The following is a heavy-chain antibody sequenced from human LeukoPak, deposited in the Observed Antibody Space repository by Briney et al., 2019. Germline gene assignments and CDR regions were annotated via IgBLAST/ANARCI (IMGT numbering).Heavy chain of an antibody. CDR1: GFTFSNVW. V-gene: IGHV3-30*18. J-gene: IGHJ6*02. CDR3: AKEVATITYYYYGMDV. CDR2: ISYDGSNK. Sequence: GGSLRLSCEASGFTFSNVWMNWVRQAPGKGLEWVAVISYDGSNKYYADSVKGRFTISRDNSKNTLYLQMNSLRAEDTAVYYCAKEVATITYYYYGMDVWGQGTTVTVSS. D-gene: IGHD5-12*01.